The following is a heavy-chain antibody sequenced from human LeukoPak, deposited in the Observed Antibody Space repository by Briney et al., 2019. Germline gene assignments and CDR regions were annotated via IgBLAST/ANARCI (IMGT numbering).Heavy chain of an antibody. V-gene: IGHV3-7*03. CDR3: AKDIGYGQRKYYYGMDV. CDR2: INQDGSEK. CDR1: RFPFSSYW. Sequence: GGSLRLSCAASRFPFSSYWMSWVRQAPGKGLEWVANINQDGSEKYYVDSVKGRFTISRDNAKNSLYLQMNSLRAEDTALYYCAKDIGYGQRKYYYGMDVWGQGTTVTVSS. D-gene: IGHD6-13*01. J-gene: IGHJ6*02.